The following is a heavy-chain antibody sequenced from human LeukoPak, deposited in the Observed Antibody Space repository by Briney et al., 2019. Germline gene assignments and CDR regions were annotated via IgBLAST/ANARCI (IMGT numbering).Heavy chain of an antibody. CDR1: GGSISSYY. J-gene: IGHJ3*02. CDR3: ASSRWDAFDI. Sequence: SETLSLTCTVSGGSISSYYWSWIRQPPGKGLEWIGYIYYSGSINYNPSLKSRVTISVDTSKNQFSLKLSSVTAADTAVYYCASSRWDAFDIWGQGTMVTVSS. V-gene: IGHV4-59*08. D-gene: IGHD6-13*01. CDR2: IYYSGSI.